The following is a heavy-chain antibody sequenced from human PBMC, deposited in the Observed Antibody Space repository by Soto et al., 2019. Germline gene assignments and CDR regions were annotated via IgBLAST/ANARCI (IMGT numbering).Heavy chain of an antibody. V-gene: IGHV3-48*03. CDR3: ARGPLGHMDV. CDR1: GFRFSSYE. Sequence: EEHVEESGGGLVQPGGSLRLSCIVSGFRFSSYEMNWVRQTPGKGLEWISYIRESGSTIYYADSVKGRFTISRDNAKNSLYLQMDSLRAEDTAVYYCARGPLGHMDVWGKGTSVTVSS. CDR2: IRESGSTI. D-gene: IGHD3-3*01. J-gene: IGHJ6*04.